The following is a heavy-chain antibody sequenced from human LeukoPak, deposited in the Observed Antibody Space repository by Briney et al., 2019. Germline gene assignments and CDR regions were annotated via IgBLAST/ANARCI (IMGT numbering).Heavy chain of an antibody. D-gene: IGHD3-10*01. CDR1: GGSISSNNYY. CDR3: ARRGWMVGYYFDY. J-gene: IGHJ4*02. CDR2: IYYSGST. V-gene: IGHV4-39*01. Sequence: SETLSLTCTVSGGSISSNNYYWGWIRQPPGKGLEWIGSIYYSGSTYYNPSLKSRVTISVDTSKNQFSLNLSSVTAADTAVYYCARRGWMVGYYFDYWGQGTLVTVSS.